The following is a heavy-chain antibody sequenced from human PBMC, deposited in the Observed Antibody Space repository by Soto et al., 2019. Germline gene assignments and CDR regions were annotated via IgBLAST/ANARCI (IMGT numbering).Heavy chain of an antibody. CDR2: ISYDGSNK. CDR1: GFTFSSYA. D-gene: IGHD6-19*01. CDR3: ARAIAVAGTGDY. V-gene: IGHV3-30-3*01. Sequence: SLRLSCAASGFTFSSYAMHWVRQAPGKGLEWVAVISYDGSNKYYADSVKGRFTISRDNSKNTLYLQMNSLRAEDTAVYYCARAIAVAGTGDYWGQGTLVTVSS. J-gene: IGHJ4*02.